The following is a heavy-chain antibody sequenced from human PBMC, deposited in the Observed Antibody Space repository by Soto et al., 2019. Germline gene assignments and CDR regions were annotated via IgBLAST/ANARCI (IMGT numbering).Heavy chain of an antibody. CDR1: GFTFDDYG. V-gene: IGHV3-9*01. Sequence: EVQLVESGGGLVQPVRSLRLSCAASGFTFDDYGMHWVRQAPGKGPEWVSSITWNSGNRGYADSVRGRFTISRDDAKNSLFLQMNCLRAEDTALYYCARESAYSIYHYMDLWGKGTTVTVSS. CDR2: ITWNSGNR. CDR3: ARESAYSIYHYMDL. J-gene: IGHJ6*03. D-gene: IGHD3-3*02.